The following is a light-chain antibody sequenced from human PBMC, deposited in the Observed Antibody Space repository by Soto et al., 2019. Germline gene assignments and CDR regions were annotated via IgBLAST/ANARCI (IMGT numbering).Light chain of an antibody. Sequence: QSVLAQPPSVSGSPGQSVTISCTGTNSDVGSYNRVSWYHQPPGTATKLMIYDVNSRPSGVSDRFSGSKSGNTASLTISGLQAEDEGDYYCNSFTTSSTYDFGTGTKVTVL. V-gene: IGLV2-18*02. CDR1: NSDVGSYNR. J-gene: IGLJ1*01. CDR3: NSFTTSSTYD. CDR2: DVN.